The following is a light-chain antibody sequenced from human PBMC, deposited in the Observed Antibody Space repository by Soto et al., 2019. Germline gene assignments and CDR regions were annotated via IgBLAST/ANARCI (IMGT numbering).Light chain of an antibody. Sequence: DIVMTQSPDSLAVSLGERATINCKSSQSVLYSSNNKNNLAWYQQKPGQPPKLLIYWAATREYGVPDRFSGSGSGPDFTLTISSLQAEDVAVYYCQQYYSTPYTFGQGTKLEI. CDR2: WAA. CDR1: QSVLYSSNNKNN. V-gene: IGKV4-1*01. CDR3: QQYYSTPYT. J-gene: IGKJ2*01.